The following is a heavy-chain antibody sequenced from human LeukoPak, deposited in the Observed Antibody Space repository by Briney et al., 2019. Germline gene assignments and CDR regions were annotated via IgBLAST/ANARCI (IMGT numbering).Heavy chain of an antibody. Sequence: ASVKVSCKASGYTFTVYYVHWVRQAPGQGLEWMGWLNPNSGGTNYAQKFQGRVTMTRDTSISTAYVELSSLTSDDTAVYYFARVGGYCTTTSCSYGMDVWGQGTTVTVSS. CDR2: LNPNSGGT. J-gene: IGHJ6*02. CDR1: GYTFTVYY. V-gene: IGHV1-2*02. CDR3: ARVGGYCTTTSCSYGMDV. D-gene: IGHD2-2*01.